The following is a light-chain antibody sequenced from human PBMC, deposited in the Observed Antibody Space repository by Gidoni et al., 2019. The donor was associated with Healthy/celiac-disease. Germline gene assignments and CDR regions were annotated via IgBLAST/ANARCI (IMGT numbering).Light chain of an antibody. J-gene: IGKJ2*04. Sequence: DIQITQSPSSLSASVGDRVTITCQASQDISNYLNWYQQKPGKAPKLLIYDASNLETGVPSRFSGSGSGTDFTFTISSLQPEDIATYYCQQYDNLLRCSFGQGTKLEIK. V-gene: IGKV1-33*01. CDR3: QQYDNLLRCS. CDR1: QDISNY. CDR2: DAS.